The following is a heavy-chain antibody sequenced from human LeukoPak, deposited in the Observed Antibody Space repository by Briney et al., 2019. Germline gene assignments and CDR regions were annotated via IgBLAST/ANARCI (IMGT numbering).Heavy chain of an antibody. V-gene: IGHV4-38-2*02. J-gene: IGHJ4*02. Sequence: SETLSLTCTASGYSISTGYFGGGIRRPPRKGLGWCGSIYYHENSYYNSSLKSRVTISITTTKNQFSLTLNSVTAADTAVYFCARRAYSAAYSKKFDYWGQGTLVTVSS. CDR3: ARRAYSAAYSKKFDY. CDR1: GYSISTGYF. CDR2: IYYHENS. D-gene: IGHD2-21*01.